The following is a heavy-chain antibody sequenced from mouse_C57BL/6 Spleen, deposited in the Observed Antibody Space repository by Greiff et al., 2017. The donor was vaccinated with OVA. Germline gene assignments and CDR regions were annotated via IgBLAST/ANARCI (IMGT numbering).Heavy chain of an antibody. CDR3: AKEGGTRYFDV. CDR1: GFSLTSYG. V-gene: IGHV2-5*01. Sequence: VNLVESGPGLVQPSQSLSITCTVSGFSLTSYGVHWVRQSPGKGLEWLGVIWRGGSTDYNAAFMSRLSITKDNSKSQVFFKMNSLQADDTAIYYCAKEGGTRYFDVWGTGTTVTVSS. J-gene: IGHJ1*03. CDR2: IWRGGST. D-gene: IGHD4-1*01.